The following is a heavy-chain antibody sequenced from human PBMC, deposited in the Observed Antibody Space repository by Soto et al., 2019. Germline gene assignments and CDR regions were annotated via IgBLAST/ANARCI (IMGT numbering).Heavy chain of an antibody. J-gene: IGHJ6*02. CDR1: GFTFSGYG. CDR2: IWYDGSNK. D-gene: IGHD3-22*01. Sequence: QVQVVESGGGVVQPGRSLRLSCAASGFTFSGYGMHWVRQAPGRGLEWVSLIWYDGSNKYYADSVKGRFTISRDNFQNTLYLQMSSLRAEDTAVYYCARDRTRYYDSSGYRYYYGMDVWGQGTTVTVSS. V-gene: IGHV3-33*01. CDR3: ARDRTRYYDSSGYRYYYGMDV.